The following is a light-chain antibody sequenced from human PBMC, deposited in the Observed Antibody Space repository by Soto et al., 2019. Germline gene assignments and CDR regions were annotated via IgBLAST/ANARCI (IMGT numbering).Light chain of an antibody. Sequence: EIVMTHSPATLSVSPCERGTLSSRASQSVSNNLAWYQQNPGQAPRLLIYGASTRATGIPTRISGSGSGTEFTLTISSLQSEDFAVYYCQQYNSWPLTFGGGTKVDNK. V-gene: IGKV3-15*01. CDR2: GAS. CDR1: QSVSNN. CDR3: QQYNSWPLT. J-gene: IGKJ4*01.